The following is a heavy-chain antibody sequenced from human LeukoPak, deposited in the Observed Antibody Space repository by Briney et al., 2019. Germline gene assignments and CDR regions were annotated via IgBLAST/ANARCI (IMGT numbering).Heavy chain of an antibody. D-gene: IGHD3-3*01. CDR1: GGSFSGYY. CDR3: ARGRTIFGVVSNWFDP. CDR2: INHSGST. Sequence: SETLFLTCAVYGGSFSGYYWSWIRQPPGKGLEWIGEINHSGSTNYNPSLKSRVTISVDTSKNQFSLKLSSVTAADTAVYYCARGRTIFGVVSNWFDPWGQGTLVTVSS. J-gene: IGHJ5*02. V-gene: IGHV4-34*01.